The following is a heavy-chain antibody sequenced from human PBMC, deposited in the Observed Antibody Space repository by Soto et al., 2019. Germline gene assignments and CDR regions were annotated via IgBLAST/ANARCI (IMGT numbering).Heavy chain of an antibody. Sequence: GASVKVSCKASGYTFTGYYMHWVRQAPGQGLEWMGWINPNSGGTNYAQKFQGRVTMTRNTSISTAYMELSSLRSEDTAVYYCARGVSTYYDILTGYPDPLYYFDYWGQGTLVTVSS. D-gene: IGHD3-9*01. V-gene: IGHV1-2*02. CDR3: ARGVSTYYDILTGYPDPLYYFDY. J-gene: IGHJ4*02. CDR2: INPNSGGT. CDR1: GYTFTGYY.